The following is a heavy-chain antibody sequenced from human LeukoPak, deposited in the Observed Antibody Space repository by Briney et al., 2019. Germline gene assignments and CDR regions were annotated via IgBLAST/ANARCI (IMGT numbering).Heavy chain of an antibody. CDR2: INHSGST. CDR1: GFTLSSYT. J-gene: IGHJ4*02. Sequence: GSLRLSCAASGFTLSSYTMSWVRQAPGKGLEWIGEINHSGSTNYNPSLKSRVTISVDTSKNQFSLKLSSVTAADTAVYYCARDLRYELFFGGQGTLVTVSS. V-gene: IGHV4-34*01. D-gene: IGHD3-9*01. CDR3: ARDLRYELFF.